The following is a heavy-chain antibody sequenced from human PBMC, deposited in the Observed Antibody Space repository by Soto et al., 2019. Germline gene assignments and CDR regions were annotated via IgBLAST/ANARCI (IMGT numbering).Heavy chain of an antibody. CDR1: GFAFNNYG. CDR2: IYSGGST. J-gene: IGHJ6*02. V-gene: IGHV3-53*01. CDR3: ARESNTHSGYKQIVEYGMDV. Sequence: LRLSCTVSGFAFNNYGINWVRQAPGKGLEWVSVIYSGGSTYYADSVKGRFTISRDNSKNTLYLQMNSLRAEDTAVYYCARESNTHSGYKQIVEYGMDVWGQGTTVTVSS. D-gene: IGHD3-22*01.